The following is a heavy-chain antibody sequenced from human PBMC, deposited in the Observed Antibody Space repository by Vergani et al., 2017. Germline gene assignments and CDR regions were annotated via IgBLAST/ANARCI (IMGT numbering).Heavy chain of an antibody. CDR2: ISYDGTEK. CDR3: VRGGRGDHGDFWSRLGP. D-gene: IGHD3-3*01. J-gene: IGHJ5*02. Sequence: QVKLEESGGGVVQPGRSLRLSCAASGFSFGNYAMHWVRQAPGKGLEWVGVISYDGTEKKYADSVNGRFTISRDNSKKMMSLQMNSLRPDDTAVYYCVRGGRGDHGDFWSRLGPWGQGTRVIVSS. V-gene: IGHV3-30-3*01. CDR1: GFSFGNYA.